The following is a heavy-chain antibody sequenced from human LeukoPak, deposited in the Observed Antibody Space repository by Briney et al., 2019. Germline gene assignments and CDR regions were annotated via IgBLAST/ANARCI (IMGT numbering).Heavy chain of an antibody. V-gene: IGHV3-11*01. Sequence: GGSLRLSCAGSGFTFNDYYMTWIRQAPGKGLEWISYITSSGASTYYADSVKGRFTISRDNAENSLFLQMNSLRAEDTAVYYCARVSSNGYNYFVYWGQGTLVTVSS. D-gene: IGHD3-22*01. J-gene: IGHJ4*02. CDR2: ITSSGAST. CDR3: ARVSSNGYNYFVY. CDR1: GFTFNDYY.